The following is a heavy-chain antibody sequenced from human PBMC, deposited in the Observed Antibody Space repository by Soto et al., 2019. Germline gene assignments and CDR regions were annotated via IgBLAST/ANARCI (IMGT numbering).Heavy chain of an antibody. CDR3: ANGRRGSQMTAEFDF. V-gene: IGHV3-30*18. Sequence: GGSLRLSCAASGFIFSDHDMHWVRQAQGRGLEWVAGVSYDGHSEFYGDSVKGRVTISGDNFKNTLYLQMDSLIDEDTAVYYCANGRRGSQMTAEFDFWGQGTVVTVSS. D-gene: IGHD2-21*02. J-gene: IGHJ4*02. CDR1: GFIFSDHD. CDR2: VSYDGHSE.